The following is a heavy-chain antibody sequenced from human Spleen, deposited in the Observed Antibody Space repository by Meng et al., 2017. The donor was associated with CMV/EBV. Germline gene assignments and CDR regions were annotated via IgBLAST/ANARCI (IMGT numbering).Heavy chain of an antibody. CDR1: GFTFSSYW. Sequence: GESLKISCASSGFTFSSYWMSWVRQSPGKGLEWVANIRQDGGETYYLDSVKGRFTISRDNPRNSLYLQMNSLRAEDTAVYYCARGASNGMDVWGQGTAVTVSS. CDR2: IRQDGGET. CDR3: ARGASNGMDV. J-gene: IGHJ6*02. D-gene: IGHD4-11*01. V-gene: IGHV3-7*03.